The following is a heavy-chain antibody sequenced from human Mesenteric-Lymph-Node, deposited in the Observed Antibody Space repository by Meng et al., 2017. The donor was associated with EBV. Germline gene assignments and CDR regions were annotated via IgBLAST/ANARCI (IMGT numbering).Heavy chain of an antibody. Sequence: AQCQESGPGLVKPPEPLSLPCAVSVDSLSGHSWSWVRQSPGKGLEWIGRIYSSGTTTYHPSLKTRVTISVDTSRNQFSLKLTSVTAADTATYYCAREGGHSYGLFLDNWGQGTLVTVSS. CDR2: IYSSGTT. J-gene: IGHJ4*02. V-gene: IGHV4-59*11. CDR3: AREGGHSYGLFLDN. D-gene: IGHD5-18*01. CDR1: VDSLSGHS.